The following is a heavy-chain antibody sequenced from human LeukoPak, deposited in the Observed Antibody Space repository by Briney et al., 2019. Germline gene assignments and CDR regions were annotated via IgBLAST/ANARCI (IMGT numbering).Heavy chain of an antibody. D-gene: IGHD3-10*01. J-gene: IGHJ4*02. CDR1: GGSISSYY. CDR3: ARAFGVQAAFDY. Sequence: SETLSLTCTVSGGSISSYYWSWIRQPPGKGLEWIGYIYYSGSTNYNPSLKSRVTISVDTSKNQFSLKLSSVTAADTGVYYCARAFGVQAAFDYWGQGTLVAVSS. V-gene: IGHV4-59*01. CDR2: IYYSGST.